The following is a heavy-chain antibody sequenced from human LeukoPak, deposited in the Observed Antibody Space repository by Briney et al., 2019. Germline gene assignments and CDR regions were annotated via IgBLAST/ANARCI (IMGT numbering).Heavy chain of an antibody. CDR1: GFTFSNYA. CDR3: ARDLTGGNDY. J-gene: IGHJ4*02. CDR2: ISGGGGSK. V-gene: IGHV3-23*01. Sequence: GGSLRLSCAASGFTFSNYAMSWVRQAPGKGLEWVSAISGGGGSKYYADSVKGQFTISRDNSKNTLYLQMNSLRDEDRAVYYCARDLTGGNDYWGQGTLVTVSS. D-gene: IGHD1-20*01.